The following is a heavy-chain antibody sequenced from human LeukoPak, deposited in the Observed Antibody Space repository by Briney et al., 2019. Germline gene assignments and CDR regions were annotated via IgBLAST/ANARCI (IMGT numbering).Heavy chain of an antibody. CDR3: AKEGYRYGYAIDY. V-gene: IGHV3-23*01. J-gene: IGHJ4*02. Sequence: GGSLRLSCAASGFTFSTYAMSWVRQAPGRGLEWVSAISGSGGSTYYADSVKGRFTISRDNSKNTLYLQMNSLRAEDTAVYYCAKEGYRYGYAIDYWGQGTLVTVSS. CDR1: GFTFSTYA. D-gene: IGHD5-18*01. CDR2: ISGSGGST.